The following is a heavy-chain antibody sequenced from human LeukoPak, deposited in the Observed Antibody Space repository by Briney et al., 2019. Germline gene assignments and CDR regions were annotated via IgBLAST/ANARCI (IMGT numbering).Heavy chain of an antibody. CDR1: GGTFSSYA. Sequence: SVKVSCKASGGTFSSYAIRWLRQAPGQGLEWMGGIIPIFGTANYAQKFQGRVTITADESTSTAYMELSSLRSEDTAVYYCASGQDYYDSSGYYKGWGQGTLVTVSS. D-gene: IGHD3-22*01. CDR2: IIPIFGTA. J-gene: IGHJ4*02. V-gene: IGHV1-69*13. CDR3: ASGQDYYDSSGYYKG.